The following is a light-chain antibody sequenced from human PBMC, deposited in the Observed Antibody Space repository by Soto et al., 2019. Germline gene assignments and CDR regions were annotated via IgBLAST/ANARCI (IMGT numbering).Light chain of an antibody. J-gene: IGKJ3*01. V-gene: IGKV3-20*01. Sequence: VVLTQSPATLSLSPGEPATLSCRASRDVYINALAWYQQKPGRTPTLLIYGASTRATGIPDRFSATGSGTEFSLTISSVEPEDFAVYYCQQYGASPFTFGPGTRLEI. CDR1: RDVYINA. CDR2: GAS. CDR3: QQYGASPFT.